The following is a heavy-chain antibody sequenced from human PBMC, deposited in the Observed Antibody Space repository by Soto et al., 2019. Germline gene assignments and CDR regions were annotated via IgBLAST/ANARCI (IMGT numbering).Heavy chain of an antibody. Sequence: SETLSLTCTVSGDSISSADYYWSWIRQTPGKGLEWIGHIFYSGTTYYNPSLKSRLTISVDTSKNHFSLRLTSVTAADTAVYYCARDLWVEPELYYYGMDVWGQGTPVTVSS. D-gene: IGHD1-1*01. CDR2: IFYSGTT. V-gene: IGHV4-30-4*01. J-gene: IGHJ6*02. CDR1: GDSISSADYY. CDR3: ARDLWVEPELYYYGMDV.